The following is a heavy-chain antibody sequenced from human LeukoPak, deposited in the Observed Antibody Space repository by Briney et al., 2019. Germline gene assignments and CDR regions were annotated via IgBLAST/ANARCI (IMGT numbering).Heavy chain of an antibody. V-gene: IGHV1-8*03. Sequence: GASVKVSCKASGYSFTSYGLSWVRQAPGQGLEWMGWMNPNTGNAGYAQKFQDRVTITWDASISTAYMDLSSLRSEDTAVYYCARVGYSNSYDYWGQGTLVTVSS. CDR2: MNPNTGNA. CDR1: GYSFTSYG. CDR3: ARVGYSNSYDY. D-gene: IGHD4-11*01. J-gene: IGHJ4*02.